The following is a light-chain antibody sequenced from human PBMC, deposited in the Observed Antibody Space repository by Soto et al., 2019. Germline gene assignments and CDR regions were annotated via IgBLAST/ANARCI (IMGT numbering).Light chain of an antibody. J-gene: IGLJ1*01. CDR2: DVS. Sequence: QSALTQPPSVSGSPGQSVTISCTGTSSDVGDYNFVSWYQQHPDKAPKLVIYDVSKRPSGVPDRFSGSKFGNTASLTISGLQADDEADYYCCSYAGSYTYVFGIGTKVTVL. CDR3: CSYAGSYTYV. CDR1: SSDVGDYNF. V-gene: IGLV2-11*01.